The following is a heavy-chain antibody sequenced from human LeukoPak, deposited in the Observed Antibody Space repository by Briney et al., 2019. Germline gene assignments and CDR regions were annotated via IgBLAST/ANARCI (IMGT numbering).Heavy chain of an antibody. CDR3: ARLRHPQFNWFDP. Sequence: SETLSLTCTVSGGSISSSSYYWGWIRQPPGKGLEWIGSIYYSGSTYYNPSLKSRVTISVDTSKNQFSLKLTSVTAADTAVYYCARLRHPQFNWFDPWGQGTLVTVSS. V-gene: IGHV4-39*07. CDR1: GGSISSSSYY. CDR2: IYYSGST. D-gene: IGHD3-10*01. J-gene: IGHJ5*02.